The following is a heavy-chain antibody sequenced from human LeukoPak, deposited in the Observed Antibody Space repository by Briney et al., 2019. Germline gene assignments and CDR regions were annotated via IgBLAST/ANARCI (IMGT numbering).Heavy chain of an antibody. J-gene: IGHJ4*02. CDR1: GFTFGDYA. Sequence: GRSLRLSCISSGFTFGDYAMSWVRQAPGKGLEWVGFIRSKVYGGTTEYAASVKGRFSISRDDSKSIAYLQMNSLKTEDTAVYYCSRVGFTSGWSHFDYWGQGTLVTVSS. CDR2: IRSKVYGGTT. CDR3: SRVGFTSGWSHFDY. D-gene: IGHD6-19*01. V-gene: IGHV3-49*04.